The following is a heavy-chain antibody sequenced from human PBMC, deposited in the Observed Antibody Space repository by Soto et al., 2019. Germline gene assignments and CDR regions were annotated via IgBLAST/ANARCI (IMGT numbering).Heavy chain of an antibody. J-gene: IGHJ5*02. Sequence: PGGSLRLSCAASGFTFSSYAMTWVRQAPGKGLEWVSSMGGSGRSTYYTDSVKGRFTISRDNSKSTLYLQMTSLRGEDTAVYYCTRPTLLWFGEGPFDPWGQGTLVTVSS. CDR1: GFTFSSYA. CDR2: MGGSGRST. D-gene: IGHD3-10*01. V-gene: IGHV3-23*01. CDR3: TRPTLLWFGEGPFDP.